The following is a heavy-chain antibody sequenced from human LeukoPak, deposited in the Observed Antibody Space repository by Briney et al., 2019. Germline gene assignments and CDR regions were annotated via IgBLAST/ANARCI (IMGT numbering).Heavy chain of an antibody. V-gene: IGHV3-23*01. Sequence: GGSLRLSCAASGFTFSSSAMSWVRQAPGKGLYWVSAISGSGTGTYYADSVKGRFTISRDNSKDTLYLQMNSLRAEDTAVYYCAKEGGTGTRFDYWGQGTLVTVSS. J-gene: IGHJ4*02. CDR1: GFTFSSSA. CDR3: AKEGGTGTRFDY. D-gene: IGHD1-7*01. CDR2: ISGSGTGT.